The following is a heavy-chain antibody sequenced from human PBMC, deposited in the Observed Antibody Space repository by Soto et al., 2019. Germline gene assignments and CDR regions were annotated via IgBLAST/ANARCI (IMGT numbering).Heavy chain of an antibody. CDR3: ARSYYYDSSGLDY. V-gene: IGHV4-31*03. D-gene: IGHD3-22*01. Sequence: SETLSLTCTVSGGSISSDGYYWSWIRQHPGKGLEWIGYIYYSGSTYYNPSLKSRVTISVDTSKNQFSLKLSSVTAADTAVYYCARSYYYDSSGLDYWGQGTLVTVSS. J-gene: IGHJ4*02. CDR2: IYYSGST. CDR1: GGSISSDGYY.